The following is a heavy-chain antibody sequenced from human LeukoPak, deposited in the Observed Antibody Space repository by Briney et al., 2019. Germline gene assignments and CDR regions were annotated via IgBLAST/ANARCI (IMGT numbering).Heavy chain of an antibody. V-gene: IGHV3-74*01. Sequence: QSGGSLRLSCAASGFTFSRYWMHWVRQAPGKGLVWVSRISPDGSRTTYADSVKGRFTISRDNSKNTLYLQMNSLRAEDTAVYYCAKDRYSSSRVLDYWGQGTLVTVSS. CDR1: GFTFSRYW. CDR3: AKDRYSSSRVLDY. D-gene: IGHD6-13*01. J-gene: IGHJ4*02. CDR2: ISPDGSRT.